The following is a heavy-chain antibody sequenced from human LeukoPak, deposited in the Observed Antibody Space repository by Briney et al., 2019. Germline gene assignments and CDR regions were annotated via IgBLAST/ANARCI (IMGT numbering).Heavy chain of an antibody. J-gene: IGHJ4*02. CDR1: GFTFSRYA. CDR3: TRDGTRLAYCSGDCYPYFDY. V-gene: IGHV3-30-3*01. CDR2: ISYDGSNK. Sequence: GGSLRLSCAASGFTFSRYAMHWVRPAPGKGLEWVAVISYDGSNKYYADSVKGRFTISRDNSTNTLYLQMNSLRAEDTAVYYCTRDGTRLAYCSGDCYPYFDYWGQGTLVTASS. D-gene: IGHD2-21*02.